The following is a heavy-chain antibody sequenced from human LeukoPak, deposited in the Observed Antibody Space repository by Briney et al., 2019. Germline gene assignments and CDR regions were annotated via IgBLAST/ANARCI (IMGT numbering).Heavy chain of an antibody. D-gene: IGHD5-24*01. J-gene: IGHJ3*02. CDR2: ISSSSSTI. Sequence: GGSLRLSCAASGFTFSSYSMNWVRQAPGKGLEWVSYISSSSSTIYYADSVKGRFTISRDNAKNSLYLQMNSLRAEDTAVYYCARDGYNFALFDRSDIWGQGTMVTVSS. CDR1: GFTFSSYS. V-gene: IGHV3-48*01. CDR3: ARDGYNFALFDRSDI.